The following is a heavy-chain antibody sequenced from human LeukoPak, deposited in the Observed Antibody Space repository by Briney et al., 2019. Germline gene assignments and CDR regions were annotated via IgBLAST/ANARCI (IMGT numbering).Heavy chain of an antibody. CDR3: AREGTAMLEYSFDY. CDR2: IYYDGSNN. J-gene: IGHJ4*02. Sequence: PGGSLRLSCAASGFTFNSFGIHWVRQAPGKGLEWVAVIYYDGSNNFYSDSVRGRFTISRDNAKNSLYLQMNSLRAEDTAVYYCAREGTAMLEYSFDYWGQGTLVTVSS. V-gene: IGHV3-30*12. CDR1: GFTFNSFG. D-gene: IGHD5-18*01.